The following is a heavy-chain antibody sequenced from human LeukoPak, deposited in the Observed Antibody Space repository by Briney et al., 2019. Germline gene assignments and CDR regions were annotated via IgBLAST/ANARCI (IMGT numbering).Heavy chain of an antibody. CDR2: IRYDGSNK. J-gene: IGHJ4*02. CDR1: GFTFSSYG. D-gene: IGHD5-18*01. V-gene: IGHV3-30*02. Sequence: GGSLRLSCAASGFTFSSYGMHWVRQAPAKGLEWVAFIRYDGSNKYYADSVKGRFTISRDNSKNTLYLQMNSLRAEDTAVYYCAKSPGIQLWQPFDYWGQGTLVTVSS. CDR3: AKSPGIQLWQPFDY.